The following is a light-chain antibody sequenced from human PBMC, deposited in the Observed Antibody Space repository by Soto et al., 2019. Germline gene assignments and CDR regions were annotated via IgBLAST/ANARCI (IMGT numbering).Light chain of an antibody. CDR2: GAS. Sequence: LTQSPGTLSLYTGERATLSCRASQSVGSTYLAWYQHRPGQAPRLLIYGASTRATGIPARFSGSGSGTEFTLTISSLQSEDFAVYYCQQYNNWPPKFGQGTKVDIK. CDR3: QQYNNWPPK. CDR1: QSVGSTY. V-gene: IGKV3-15*01. J-gene: IGKJ1*01.